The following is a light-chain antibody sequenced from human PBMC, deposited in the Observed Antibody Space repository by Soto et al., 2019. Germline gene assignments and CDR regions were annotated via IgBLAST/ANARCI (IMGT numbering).Light chain of an antibody. CDR2: GAS. J-gene: IGKJ5*01. CDR3: QQYCSSLIT. Sequence: EIVLTQSPGTLSLSSGERATLSCRASQSVSSSYLAWYQQKPGQAPRLLIYGASSRATGTPDRFSGSGSGTDFTLTISRLEPEDFAVYYCQQYCSSLITFGQGTRLEIK. CDR1: QSVSSSY. V-gene: IGKV3-20*01.